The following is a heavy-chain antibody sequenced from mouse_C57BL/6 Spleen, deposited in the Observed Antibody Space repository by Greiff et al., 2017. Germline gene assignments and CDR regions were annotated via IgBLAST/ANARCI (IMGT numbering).Heavy chain of an antibody. Sequence: ESGPGLVKPSQSLSLTCSVTGYSITSGYYWNWIRQFPGNKLEWMGYISYDGSNNYNPSLKNRISITRDTSKNQFFLKLNSVTTEDTATYYCARDEGNYGLWFAYWGQGTLVTVSA. J-gene: IGHJ3*01. CDR2: ISYDGSN. D-gene: IGHD2-1*01. CDR1: GYSITSGYY. V-gene: IGHV3-6*01. CDR3: ARDEGNYGLWFAY.